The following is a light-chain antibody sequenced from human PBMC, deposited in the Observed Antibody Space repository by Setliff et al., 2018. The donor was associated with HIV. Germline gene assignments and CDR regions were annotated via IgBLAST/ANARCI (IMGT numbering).Light chain of an antibody. J-gene: IGLJ2*01. V-gene: IGLV6-57*01. CDR3: QSYDGDSVI. CDR2: EDN. CDR1: SGGIANNY. Sequence: NFMLTQPHSVSESPGKTVIISCTRSSGGIANNYVQWYQQRPGSSPTTVIYEDNRRPSGVPDRFSGSIDGSSNSASLTISGLKTEDEADYYCQSYDGDSVIFGGGTQLTVL.